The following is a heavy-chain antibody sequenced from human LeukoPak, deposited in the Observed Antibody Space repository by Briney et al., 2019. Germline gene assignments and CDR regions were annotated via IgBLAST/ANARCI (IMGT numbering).Heavy chain of an antibody. CDR1: GGSISTSNYY. Sequence: SETLSLTCTVSGGSISTSNYYWSWIRQPPGKGLEWIGEINHSGSTNYNPSLKSRVTISVDTSKNQFSLKLSSVTAADTAVYYCARGRRMIVVVIPSYYFDYWGQGTLVTVSS. D-gene: IGHD3-22*01. J-gene: IGHJ4*02. CDR2: INHSGST. CDR3: ARGRRMIVVVIPSYYFDY. V-gene: IGHV4-39*07.